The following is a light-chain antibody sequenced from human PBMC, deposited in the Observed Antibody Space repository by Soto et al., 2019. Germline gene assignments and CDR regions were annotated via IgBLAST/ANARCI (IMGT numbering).Light chain of an antibody. CDR2: DVN. Sequence: QSVLTQPPSASGSPGQSVTISCTGTSSDVGGYNFVSWYQQHPGKAPKLMIYDVNKRPSGVPDRFSGSKSGNTASLTVSGLQAEDEADYYCRSYAGSNNFVFGTGTKVTVL. CDR3: RSYAGSNNFV. J-gene: IGLJ1*01. CDR1: SSDVGGYNF. V-gene: IGLV2-8*01.